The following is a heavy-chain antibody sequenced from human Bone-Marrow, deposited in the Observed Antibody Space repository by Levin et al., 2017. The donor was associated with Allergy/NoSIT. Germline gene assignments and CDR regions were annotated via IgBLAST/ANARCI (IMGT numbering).Heavy chain of an antibody. CDR3: ARGQKSFYDYIWGSYRLDY. CDR1: GYTFTSYD. Sequence: VASVKVSCKASGYTFTSYDINWVRQATGQGLEWMGWMNPNSGNTGYAQKFQGRVTMTRNTSISTAYMELSSLRSEDTAVYYCARGQKSFYDYIWGSYRLDYWGQGTLVTVSS. J-gene: IGHJ4*02. CDR2: MNPNSGNT. V-gene: IGHV1-8*01. D-gene: IGHD3-16*02.